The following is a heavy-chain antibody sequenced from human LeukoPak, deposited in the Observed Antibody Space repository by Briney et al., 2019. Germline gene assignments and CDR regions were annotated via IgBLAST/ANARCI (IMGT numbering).Heavy chain of an antibody. V-gene: IGHV3-7*01. CDR1: GFTFSSYW. D-gene: IGHD6-13*01. Sequence: PGGSLRLSCAASGFTFSSYWMSWVRQAPGKGLEGVANIKQDGSEKYYVDSLKGRFTISRDNAKNSLYLQMNSLRAEDTAVYYCARVRQQLVPAYYYYMDVWGKGTTVTVSS. CDR2: IKQDGSEK. J-gene: IGHJ6*03. CDR3: ARVRQQLVPAYYYYMDV.